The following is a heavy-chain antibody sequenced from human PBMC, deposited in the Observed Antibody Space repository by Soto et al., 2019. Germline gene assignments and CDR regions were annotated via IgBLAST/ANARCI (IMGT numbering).Heavy chain of an antibody. CDR3: ARSVEGHFDY. Sequence: EVQLVESGGGLVQPGGSLRLSCAASGFRFSIYSMNWVRQAPGKGLEWSAYITSDTKTIKYADSVKGRFTISRVNDKNLVYLQMNSLRDEDTAVYYCARSVEGHFDYWGQGTVVTVST. CDR1: GFRFSIYS. V-gene: IGHV3-48*02. J-gene: IGHJ4*02. CDR2: ITSDTKTI. D-gene: IGHD6-19*01.